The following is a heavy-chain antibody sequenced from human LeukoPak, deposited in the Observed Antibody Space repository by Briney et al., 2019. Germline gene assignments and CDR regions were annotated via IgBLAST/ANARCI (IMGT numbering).Heavy chain of an antibody. CDR2: INPNSGGT. D-gene: IGHD3-10*01. V-gene: IGHV1-2*02. Sequence: GASVKVSCKASGYTFTGYYMHWVRQAPGQGLEWMGWINPNSGGTNYAQKFQGRVTMTRDTSISTAYMELSRLRSDDTAVYYCASSRLLLWFGESTRFDYWGQGTLVTVSS. CDR1: GYTFTGYY. J-gene: IGHJ4*02. CDR3: ASSRLLLWFGESTRFDY.